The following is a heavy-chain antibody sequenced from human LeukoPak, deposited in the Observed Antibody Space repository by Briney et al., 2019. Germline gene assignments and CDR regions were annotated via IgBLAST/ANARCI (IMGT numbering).Heavy chain of an antibody. D-gene: IGHD5-24*01. J-gene: IGHJ4*02. CDR3: ARDELGEMATTGLDY. Sequence: GGSLRLSCAASGFTFSSYAMHWVRQAPGKGLEWVAVISYDGSNKYYADSVKGRFTISRDNSKNTLYLQMNSLRAEDTAVYYCARDELGEMATTGLDYWGQGTLVTVSS. V-gene: IGHV3-30*04. CDR1: GFTFSSYA. CDR2: ISYDGSNK.